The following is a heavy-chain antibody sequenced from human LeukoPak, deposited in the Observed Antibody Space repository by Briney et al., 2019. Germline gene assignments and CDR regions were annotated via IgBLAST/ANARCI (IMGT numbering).Heavy chain of an antibody. CDR2: IYDNGYT. CDR3: AGSGYCSGGSCSDYYYYYMDV. D-gene: IGHD2-15*01. V-gene: IGHV4-59*08. J-gene: IGHJ6*03. Sequence: SETLSLTCTVSGGSMSTYYWSWIRQPPGKGLEWIGYIYDNGYTHYNPSLKSRVSISLDTSKSQFSLKLSSVTAADTAVYYCAGSGYCSGGSCSDYYYYYMDVWGKGTTVTVSS. CDR1: GGSMSTYY.